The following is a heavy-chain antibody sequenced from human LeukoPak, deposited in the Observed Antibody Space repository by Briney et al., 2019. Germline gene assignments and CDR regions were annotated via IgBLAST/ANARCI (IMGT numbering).Heavy chain of an antibody. V-gene: IGHV3-9*01. Sequence: GRSLRLSCAASGFTFDDYAMHWVRHAPGKGLEWVSGISWNSGSIGYADSVKGRFTISRDNSKNTLYLQMNSLRAEDTAVYYCAKDAGYSRSLDYWGQGTLVTVSS. CDR2: ISWNSGSI. D-gene: IGHD6-13*01. CDR3: AKDAGYSRSLDY. J-gene: IGHJ4*02. CDR1: GFTFDDYA.